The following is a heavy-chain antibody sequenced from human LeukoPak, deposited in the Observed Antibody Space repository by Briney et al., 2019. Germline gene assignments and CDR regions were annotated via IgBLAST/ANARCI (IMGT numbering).Heavy chain of an antibody. Sequence: SETLSLTCYLYGGSFSGYYWSWIRQSPGKGLEWIGEINQIGNTNYVPSLKSRLTISIDTSNNQFSLNLTSVTAADTGVYYCARIRRPLRGYFDHWGQGTLVTVSS. D-gene: IGHD3-16*01. CDR3: ARIRRPLRGYFDH. V-gene: IGHV4-34*01. CDR2: INQIGNT. J-gene: IGHJ4*02. CDR1: GGSFSGYY.